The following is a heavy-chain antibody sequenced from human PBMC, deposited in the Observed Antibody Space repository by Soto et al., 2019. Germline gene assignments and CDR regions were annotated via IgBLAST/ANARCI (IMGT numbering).Heavy chain of an antibody. Sequence: LSXTCAVSGGSISGXYDYWGSLRQSPVKGPVWIGSVFYDGFTSYNPSLESRVSVSVDTSKNHFSLKLSGVSSADTSVYYCATSQKGYNWNYFDHWGQGALGPVS. J-gene: IGHJ4*02. CDR2: VFYDGFT. CDR1: GGSISGXYDY. V-gene: IGHV4-39*01. CDR3: ATSQKGYNWNYFDH. D-gene: IGHD1-20*01.